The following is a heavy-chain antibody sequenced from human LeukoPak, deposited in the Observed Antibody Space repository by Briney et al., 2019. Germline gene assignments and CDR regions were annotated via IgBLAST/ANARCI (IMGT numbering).Heavy chain of an antibody. V-gene: IGHV1-69*05. Sequence: AASVKVSCKASGGTFSSYAISWVRQAPGQGLEWMGGITPIFGTANYAQKFQGRVTITTDESTSTAYMELSSLRSEDTAVYYCARGFFHYRYCSSTSCYATEPRYYMDVWGKGTTVTVSS. CDR1: GGTFSSYA. CDR2: ITPIFGTA. CDR3: ARGFFHYRYCSSTSCYATEPRYYMDV. J-gene: IGHJ6*03. D-gene: IGHD2-2*01.